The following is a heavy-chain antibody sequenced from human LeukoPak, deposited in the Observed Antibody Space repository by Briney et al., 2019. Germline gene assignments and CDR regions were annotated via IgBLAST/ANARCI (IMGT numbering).Heavy chain of an antibody. Sequence: KSGGSLRLSCAASGFTFSDYYMSWIRQAPGKGLEWVSYISSSGSTIYYADSVKGRFTISRDNAKNSLYLQMNSLRAEDTAVYYCAREAEEHDYGDYVGFDPWGQGTLVTVSS. CDR1: GFTFSDYY. J-gene: IGHJ5*02. D-gene: IGHD4-17*01. CDR3: AREAEEHDYGDYVGFDP. V-gene: IGHV3-11*01. CDR2: ISSSGSTI.